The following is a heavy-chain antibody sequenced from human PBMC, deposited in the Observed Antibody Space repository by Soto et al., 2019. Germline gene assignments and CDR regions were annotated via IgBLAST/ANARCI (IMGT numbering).Heavy chain of an antibody. D-gene: IGHD3-22*01. CDR3: ARGPPDYYDTNGGVDY. CDR1: GFTFRSYA. Sequence: QVQLVESGGGVVQPGTSLRLSCVASGFTFRSYALHWVRQAPGKGLEWVAVISYDGINEFYADSVKGRFTISRDNSKNTLYVHINSLRYEDTAVYFCARGPPDYYDTNGGVDYWGQGTLVTVSS. CDR2: ISYDGINE. V-gene: IGHV3-30*04. J-gene: IGHJ4*02.